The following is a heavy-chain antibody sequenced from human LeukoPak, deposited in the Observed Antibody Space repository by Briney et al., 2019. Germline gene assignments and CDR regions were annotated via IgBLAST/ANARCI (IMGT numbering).Heavy chain of an antibody. CDR2: ISSSVRTI. CDR3: ARGTNWAFDF. CDR1: GFTFSSYE. D-gene: IGHD7-27*01. V-gene: IGHV3-48*03. J-gene: IGHJ4*02. Sequence: GGSLRLSCAVSGFTFSSYEMNWVRQAPGKGLEWVSYISSSVRTIYYADSVRGRFTISRDNAKNSLFLQMNSLRAEDTAVYYCARGTNWAFDFWGQGTLVTVSS.